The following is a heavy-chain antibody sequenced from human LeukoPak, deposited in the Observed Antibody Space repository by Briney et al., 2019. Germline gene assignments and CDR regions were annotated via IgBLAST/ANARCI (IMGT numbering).Heavy chain of an antibody. J-gene: IGHJ4*02. CDR3: VGRRTSAAGNF. CDR1: GFTVSSYS. Sequence: GGSLRLSCAASGFTVSSYSLNWVRQAPGKGLAWVSSISSSSSYIYYADSVKGRFTISRDNAKNSLSLQMSSLRAEDTAVYYCVGRRTSAAGNFWGQGTLVTVSS. D-gene: IGHD6-13*01. CDR2: ISSSSSYI. V-gene: IGHV3-21*01.